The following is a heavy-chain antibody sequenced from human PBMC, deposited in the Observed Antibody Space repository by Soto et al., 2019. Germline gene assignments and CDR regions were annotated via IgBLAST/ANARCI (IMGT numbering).Heavy chain of an antibody. D-gene: IGHD2-21*02. CDR3: ARGGHVVVVTAALDY. V-gene: IGHV1-46*01. CDR2: VNPSGGHT. J-gene: IGHJ4*02. Sequence: QVQLMQSGAEVKKPGASVKVSCKASGDTFTDYYIHWVRQAPGQGLEWMGTVNPSGGHTTYAQHFLGRVTMHRDKSTCTLYMELTSLTSDDTAIYYCARGGHVVVVTAALDYWGQGTLVTVSS. CDR1: GDTFTDYY.